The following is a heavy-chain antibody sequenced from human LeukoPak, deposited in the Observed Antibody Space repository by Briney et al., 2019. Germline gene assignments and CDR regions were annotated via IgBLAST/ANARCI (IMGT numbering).Heavy chain of an antibody. Sequence: SETLSLTCTVSGGSLSSSSYYWGWIRQPPGKGLEWIGSIYYSGSTYYNPSLKSRVTISVDTSKNQFSLKLSSVTAADTAVYYCARDLPYFYGSGTPSDHWGQGTLVTVSS. D-gene: IGHD3-10*01. CDR3: ARDLPYFYGSGTPSDH. J-gene: IGHJ4*02. V-gene: IGHV4-39*07. CDR2: IYYSGST. CDR1: GGSLSSSSYY.